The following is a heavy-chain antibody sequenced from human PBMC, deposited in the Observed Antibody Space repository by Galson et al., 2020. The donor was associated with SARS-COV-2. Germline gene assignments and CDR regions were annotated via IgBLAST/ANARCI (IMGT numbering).Heavy chain of an antibody. J-gene: IGHJ4*02. CDR1: GGSISNGDYY. V-gene: IGHV4-30-4*01. CDR2: IYYTGST. CDR3: AKYLTYCSGDCSPYYFDS. Sequence: SETLSLTCTVSGGSISNGDYYWSWIRQPHGKGLEWIGYIYYTGSTYYNPSLKSPVIISVDTSKNQFSLRLSSVSAADTAVYFCAKYLTYCSGDCSPYYFDSWGQGTLVTVSS. D-gene: IGHD2-21*02.